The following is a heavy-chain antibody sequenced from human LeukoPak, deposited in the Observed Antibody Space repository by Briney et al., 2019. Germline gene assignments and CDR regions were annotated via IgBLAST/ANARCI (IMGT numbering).Heavy chain of an antibody. CDR2: ITAYNDNT. J-gene: IGHJ4*02. CDR3: ARGEGAYSSDSFDY. Sequence: ASVKVFCKASGYTFTSYGISWVRQAPGQGLEWMGWITAYNDNTNYAQKLQGRVTMTTDTSTSTAYMELRSLRSDDTAVYYCARGEGAYSSDSFDYWGQGTLVSVSS. CDR1: GYTFTSYG. V-gene: IGHV1-18*01. D-gene: IGHD6-25*01.